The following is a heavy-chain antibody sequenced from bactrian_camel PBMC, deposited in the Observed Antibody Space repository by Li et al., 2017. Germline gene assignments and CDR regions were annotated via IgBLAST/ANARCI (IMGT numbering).Heavy chain of an antibody. J-gene: IGHJ4*01. V-gene: IGHV3S40*01. CDR1: GFTFNTAD. Sequence: VQLVESGGGLVQPGGSLRLSCAASGFTFNTADMSWVRQTPAKGLEWVSSISANGGSTYYPGSVKGRFRISRDNSKNSLYLRMNSLKLEDTAMYYCAAVVYDYCSASWCYLGYRVWSQGTQVTVS. CDR2: ISANGGST. CDR3: AAVVYDYCSASWCYLGYRV. D-gene: IGHD3*01.